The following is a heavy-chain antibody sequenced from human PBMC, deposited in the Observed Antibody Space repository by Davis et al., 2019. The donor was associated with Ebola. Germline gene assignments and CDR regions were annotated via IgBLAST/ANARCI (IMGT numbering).Heavy chain of an antibody. J-gene: IGHJ4*02. Sequence: MPSETLSLTCTVSGGSISRGYYWGWIRKPPGKGLEWIGSTFHSGSPYYNPSLKSRVTISVDTSKNHFSLKLNSVTAADTAVYYCARDYVYWGQGILVTVSS. CDR3: ARDYVY. CDR2: TFHSGSP. V-gene: IGHV4-38-2*02. CDR1: GGSISRGYY. D-gene: IGHD2-8*01.